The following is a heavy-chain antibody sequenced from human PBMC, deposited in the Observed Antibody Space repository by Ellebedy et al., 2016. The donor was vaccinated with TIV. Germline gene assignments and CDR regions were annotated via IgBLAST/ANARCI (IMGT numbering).Heavy chain of an antibody. V-gene: IGHV1-2*04. Sequence: AASVKVSCKASGYTFTGYYMHWVRQAPGQVLEWMGWINPNSGGTNYAQKFQGWVTMTRDTSISTAYMELSRLKSDDTAIYYCARTYSGNYGLGYYGMDVWGQGTTVTVSS. CDR3: ARTYSGNYGLGYYGMDV. D-gene: IGHD1-26*01. J-gene: IGHJ6*02. CDR2: INPNSGGT. CDR1: GYTFTGYY.